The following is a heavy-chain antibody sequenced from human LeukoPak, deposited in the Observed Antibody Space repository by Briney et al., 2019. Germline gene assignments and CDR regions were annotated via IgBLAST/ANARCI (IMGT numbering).Heavy chain of an antibody. D-gene: IGHD6-19*01. CDR2: FSYSGRT. CDR1: GAFISSSSYY. CDR3: ARHLLEYSSPVVY. Sequence: PSETLSLTCTVSGAFISSSSYYWGWIRQPPGKGLEWIGSFSYSGRTYYNPSLKSRVTISVDTSKNQFALKLSSGTAADTAVYFCARHLLEYSSPVVYWGQGNMVTVSS. J-gene: IGHJ4*02. V-gene: IGHV4-39*01.